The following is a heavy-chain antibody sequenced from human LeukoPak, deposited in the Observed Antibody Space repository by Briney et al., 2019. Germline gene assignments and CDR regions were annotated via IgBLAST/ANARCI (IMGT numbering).Heavy chain of an antibody. CDR1: GFTFSVYF. CDR3: ARDRRNYYDM. J-gene: IGHJ4*02. D-gene: IGHD3-22*01. Sequence: GGSLRLSCSASGFTFSVYFMHWVRQAPGKGLEYVSSISSNEYDTYYADSVKGRFTISRDNSKNTLFLQMSSLSAEDTAVYYCARDRRNYYDMWGQGTLVTVSS. CDR2: ISSNEYDT. V-gene: IGHV3-64D*06.